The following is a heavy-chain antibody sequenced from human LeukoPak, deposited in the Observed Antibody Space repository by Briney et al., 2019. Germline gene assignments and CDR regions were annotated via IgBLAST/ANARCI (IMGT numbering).Heavy chain of an antibody. Sequence: PSETLSHTCTVSGGSMNSDFWSWIRQSAGQGLEWIGRIQSSGHTNSNPSLRSRITMSVDTSKNQFSLKLRSVTAADTAVYYCARDSVGRVAGAGYRNWFAPWGQGTLVTVSS. V-gene: IGHV4-4*07. J-gene: IGHJ5*02. CDR3: ARDSVGRVAGAGYRNWFAP. CDR1: GGSMNSDF. D-gene: IGHD6-19*01. CDR2: IQSSGHT.